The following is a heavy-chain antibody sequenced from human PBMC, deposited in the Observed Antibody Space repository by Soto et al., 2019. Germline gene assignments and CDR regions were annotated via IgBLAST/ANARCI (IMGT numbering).Heavy chain of an antibody. J-gene: IGHJ4*02. CDR2: IYWDDDK. D-gene: IGHD3-3*01. Sequence: QITLNESGPTVVRPTETLTLTCRFSGFSLTTSGVGVGWIRQSPGKAPEWLALIYWDDDKRYSASLKSRLTITKDTSKHQVVLTVSDLDPTDPATYYCAHRVLRTVFGLVTTTAIYFDFWGQGTPVAVSS. V-gene: IGHV2-5*02. CDR1: GFSLTTSGVG. CDR3: AHRVLRTVFGLVTTTAIYFDF.